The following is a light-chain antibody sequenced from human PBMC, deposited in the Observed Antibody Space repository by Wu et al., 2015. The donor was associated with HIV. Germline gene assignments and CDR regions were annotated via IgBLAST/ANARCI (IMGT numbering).Light chain of an antibody. CDR3: QQRSNWPLT. V-gene: IGKV3D-20*02. CDR1: QSVRSSH. CDR2: AAS. Sequence: EIVLTQSPGTLSLSPGEGATLSCRASQSVRSSHLAWYQQKPGQAPRLIIYAASTRATGIPDRFSGSGSGTDFTLTISRLEPEDFAVYYCQQRSNWPLTFGGGTKVEIK. J-gene: IGKJ4*01.